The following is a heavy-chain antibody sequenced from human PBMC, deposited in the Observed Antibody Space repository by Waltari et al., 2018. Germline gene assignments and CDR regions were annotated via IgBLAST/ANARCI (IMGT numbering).Heavy chain of an antibody. D-gene: IGHD5-18*01. CDR2: MYHSGST. V-gene: IGHV4-59*01. CDR1: GGSINTAY. J-gene: IGHJ5*02. Sequence: QVQLQESGPGLVKPSETLSLTCTVSGGSINTAYWSWIRQFPGGGLEWIGNMYHSGSTNYNPSLESRVTRSVDMSKNQFSLRLSSVTAADTAVYYCAKSRSGYSSDWFDPWGQGTLVTVSS. CDR3: AKSRSGYSSDWFDP.